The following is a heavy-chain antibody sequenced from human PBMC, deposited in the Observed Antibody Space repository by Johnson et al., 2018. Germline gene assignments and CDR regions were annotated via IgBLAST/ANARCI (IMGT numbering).Heavy chain of an antibody. Sequence: QVQLVQSGGGVVQPGRSLRLSCAASGFTFTSYGMHWVRQAPGKGLEWVAVISYDGSNKYYADSVKGRFTISRDNAKNSLYLQMNSLRADDTALYYCARASSNPYYYYYMDVWGKGTTVTVSS. CDR3: ARASSNPYYYYYMDV. J-gene: IGHJ6*03. D-gene: IGHD4-11*01. CDR1: GFTFTSYG. V-gene: IGHV3-30*03. CDR2: ISYDGSNK.